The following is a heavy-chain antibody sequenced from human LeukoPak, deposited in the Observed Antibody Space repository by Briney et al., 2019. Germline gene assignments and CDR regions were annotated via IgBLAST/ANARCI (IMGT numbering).Heavy chain of an antibody. J-gene: IGHJ6*04. CDR2: INHSGST. V-gene: IGHV4-34*01. CDR3: ARTPTTKLRFLEWFPGTDV. D-gene: IGHD3-3*01. CDR1: GGSFSGYY. Sequence: SETLSLTCAVYGGSFSGYYWSWIRQPPGKGLEWIGEINHSGSTNYNPSLKSRVTISVDTSKNQFSLKLSSVTAADTAVYYCARTPTTKLRFLEWFPGTDVWGKGTTVTVSS.